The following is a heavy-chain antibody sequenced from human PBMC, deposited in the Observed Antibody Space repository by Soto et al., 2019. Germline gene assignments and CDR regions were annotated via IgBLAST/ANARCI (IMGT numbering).Heavy chain of an antibody. CDR2: IYYSGST. Sequence: SETLSLTCTVSGGSISSSSYYWGWIRQPPGKGLEWIGSIYYSGSTYYNPSLKSRVTISVDTSKNQFSLKLSSVTAADTAVYYCARGRGDYYDSSGYYDYWGQGTLVTVSS. J-gene: IGHJ4*02. V-gene: IGHV4-39*01. D-gene: IGHD3-22*01. CDR1: GGSISSSSYY. CDR3: ARGRGDYYDSSGYYDY.